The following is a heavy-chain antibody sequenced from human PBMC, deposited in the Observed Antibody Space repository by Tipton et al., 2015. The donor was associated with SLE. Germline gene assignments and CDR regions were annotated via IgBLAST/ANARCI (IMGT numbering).Heavy chain of an antibody. CDR3: TRRGRAATATQHIEY. V-gene: IGHV4-39*07. Sequence: TLSLTCNVSGDSISSRNYYWDWIRRPPGKGLEWIGSLYYSVSTYYKPSLKSRVTISVDTSKNQFSLTLTSVTAADTAIYYCTRRGRAATATQHIEYWGQGALVTVSS. J-gene: IGHJ4*02. D-gene: IGHD6-25*01. CDR1: GDSISSRNYY. CDR2: LYYSVST.